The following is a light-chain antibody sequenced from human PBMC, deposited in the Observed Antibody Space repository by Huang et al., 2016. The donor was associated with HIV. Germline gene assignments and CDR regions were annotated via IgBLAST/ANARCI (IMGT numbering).Light chain of an antibody. CDR1: QSVSSS. Sequence: EIVMTQSPATLSASPGERVTLSCRASQSVSSSLAWFQQKPGQPPRLLIYGASTRATGTPPRFSGSGSETESTLTINSLQSEDFAFYYCQQYNNWPPDPTFGQGTKLDI. J-gene: IGKJ2*01. V-gene: IGKV3-15*01. CDR3: QQYNNWPPDPT. CDR2: GAS.